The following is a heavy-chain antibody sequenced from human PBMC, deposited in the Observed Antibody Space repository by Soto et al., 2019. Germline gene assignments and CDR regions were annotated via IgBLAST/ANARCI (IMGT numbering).Heavy chain of an antibody. CDR3: ARADNWNGVGAFDI. V-gene: IGHV1-3*01. CDR1: GYTFTSYA. Sequence: GASVKVSCKASGYTFTSYAMHWVRQAPGQRLEWMGWINAGNGNTKYSQKFQGRVTITRDTSASTAYMELSSLRSEDTAVYYCARADNWNGVGAFDIWGQGTMVTVSS. J-gene: IGHJ3*02. CDR2: INAGNGNT. D-gene: IGHD1-20*01.